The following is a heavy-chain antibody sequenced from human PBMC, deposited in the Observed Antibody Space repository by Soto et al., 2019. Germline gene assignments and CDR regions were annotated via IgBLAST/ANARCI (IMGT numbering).Heavy chain of an antibody. J-gene: IGHJ6*03. CDR2: ISYDGSNK. Sequence: QVQLVESGGGVVQPGRSLRLSCAASGFTFSSYGMHWVRQAPGKGLEWVAVISYDGSNKYYADSVKGRFTISRDNSKNTLYLQMNSLRAEDTAVYCCAKEAGGYFRDYYYMDVWGKGTTVTVSS. CDR3: AKEAGGYFRDYYYMDV. CDR1: GFTFSSYG. D-gene: IGHD3-22*01. V-gene: IGHV3-30*18.